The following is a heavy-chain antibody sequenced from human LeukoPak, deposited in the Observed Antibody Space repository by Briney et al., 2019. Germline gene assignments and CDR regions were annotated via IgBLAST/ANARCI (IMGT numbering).Heavy chain of an antibody. CDR2: ISGSGGST. J-gene: IGHJ4*02. Sequence: PGGSLRLSCAASGFTFDDYGMSWVRQAPGKGLEWVSAISGSGGSTYYADSVKGRFTISRDNSKNTVYLQMNSLRAEDTAVYYCAKVGRYYYDSSGYGFDYWGQGTLVTVSS. D-gene: IGHD3-22*01. CDR3: AKVGRYYYDSSGYGFDY. V-gene: IGHV3-23*01. CDR1: GFTFDDYG.